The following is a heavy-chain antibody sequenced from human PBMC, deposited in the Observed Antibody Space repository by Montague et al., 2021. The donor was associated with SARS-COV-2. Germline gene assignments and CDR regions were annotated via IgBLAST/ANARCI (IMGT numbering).Heavy chain of an antibody. Sequence: SLRLSCAASGFNFPRYCMHWVRQSPGQGLEWVARICDGVRRISYADSVRDRFTVSRDNAKNTLSLLMNNLSGEDTAVDYCVRDGGDDKHDWWFDLWGRGTHVSVSS. D-gene: IGHD2-21*02. CDR1: GFNFPRYC. V-gene: IGHV3-74*01. CDR3: VRDGGDDKHDWWFDL. CDR2: ICDGVRRI. J-gene: IGHJ2*01.